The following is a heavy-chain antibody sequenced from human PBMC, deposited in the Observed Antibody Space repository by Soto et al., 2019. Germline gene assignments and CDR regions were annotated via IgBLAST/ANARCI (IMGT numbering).Heavy chain of an antibody. CDR2: ISQAGST. J-gene: IGHJ6*03. Sequence: QVQLQESGPGLVKPSETLSLTCNVSGGSIGSYCWSWIRQPPGKGLEWIGYISQAGSTNYNPSLTSRVTISVDTSKSQFSLSLTSVTAADTAVYYCARVSRWGGIGAPPTRKPYYYYMAVWGKGTTVTVSS. CDR1: GGSIGSYC. CDR3: ARVSRWGGIGAPPTRKPYYYYMAV. V-gene: IGHV4-59*01. D-gene: IGHD6-13*01.